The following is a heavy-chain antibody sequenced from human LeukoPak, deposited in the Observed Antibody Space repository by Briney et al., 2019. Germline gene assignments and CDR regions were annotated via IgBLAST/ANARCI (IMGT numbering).Heavy chain of an antibody. CDR3: ASRITMVRGVIIKEGNWFDP. CDR1: GYTFTGYY. J-gene: IGHJ5*02. D-gene: IGHD3-10*01. CDR2: INPNSGGT. Sequence: ASVKVSCKASGYTFTGYYMYWVRQAPGQGLEWMGWINPNSGGTNYAQKFQGRVTMTRDTSISTAYMELSRLRSDDTAVYYCASRITMVRGVIIKEGNWFDPWGQGTLVTVSS. V-gene: IGHV1-2*02.